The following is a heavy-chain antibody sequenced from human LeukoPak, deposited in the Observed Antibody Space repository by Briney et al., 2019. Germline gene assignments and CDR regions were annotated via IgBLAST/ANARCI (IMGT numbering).Heavy chain of an antibody. V-gene: IGHV3-48*01. D-gene: IGHD6-13*01. CDR3: ARGGIAAARKYNWFDP. J-gene: IGHJ5*02. Sequence: GGSLRLSCAASGFTFSSYSMNWVRQAPGKGLEWVSYISSSSSTIYYADSVKGRFTNSRDNAKNSLYLQMNSLRAEDTAVYYCARGGIAAARKYNWFDPWGQGTLVTVSS. CDR1: GFTFSSYS. CDR2: ISSSSSTI.